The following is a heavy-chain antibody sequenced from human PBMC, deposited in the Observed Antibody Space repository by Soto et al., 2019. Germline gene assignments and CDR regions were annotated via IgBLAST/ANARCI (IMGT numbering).Heavy chain of an antibody. CDR3: ARAKTGYCSGGSCSFFDY. D-gene: IGHD2-15*01. CDR2: INPNSGGT. J-gene: IGHJ4*02. V-gene: IGHV1-2*02. CDR1: GYTFLGYY. Sequence: ASVKVSCKASGYTFLGYYMHWVRQAPGQGLEWVGWINPNSGGTNYAQKFQGRVTMTRDTSISTAYMDLSRLRSDDTAVYYCARAKTGYCSGGSCSFFDYWGQGTRVTVS.